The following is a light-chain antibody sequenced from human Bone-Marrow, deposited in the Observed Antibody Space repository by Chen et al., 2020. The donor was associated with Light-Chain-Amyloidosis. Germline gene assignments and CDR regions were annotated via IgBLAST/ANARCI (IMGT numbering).Light chain of an antibody. CDR2: DVT. J-gene: IGLJ2*01. CDR3: CSYAGSTTYIV. CDR1: SRDVGSYNL. Sequence: SALTPPASVSGSPGQAIHISCTGTSRDVGSYNLVTWYQQHPGKAPKLMIFDVTKRPSGVSNRFSGSKSGNTASLTISGLQADDEADYYCCSYAGSTTYIVFGGGTKLTVL. V-gene: IGLV2-23*02.